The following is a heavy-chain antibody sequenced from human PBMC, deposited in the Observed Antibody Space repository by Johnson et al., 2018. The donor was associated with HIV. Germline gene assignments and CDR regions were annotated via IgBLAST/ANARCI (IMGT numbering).Heavy chain of an antibody. CDR1: GFTFSNYA. D-gene: IGHD3-16*01. V-gene: IGHV3-30*04. CDR3: ASGVDAFDI. J-gene: IGHJ3*02. CDR2: ISSDERNK. Sequence: QVRLVESGGGVVQPGRSLRLSCAASGFTFSNYAIHWVRQAPGKGLEWVAVISSDERNKYYVDSVKGRFTVSRDNSKNTLYLQMNSLRAEDSALYFCASGVDAFDIWGQGTMVTVSS.